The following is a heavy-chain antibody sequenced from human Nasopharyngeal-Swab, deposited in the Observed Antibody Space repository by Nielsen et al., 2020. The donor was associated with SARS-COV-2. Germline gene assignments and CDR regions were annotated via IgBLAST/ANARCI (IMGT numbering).Heavy chain of an antibody. CDR1: GFTFDDYA. CDR2: INGDGSSL. V-gene: IGHV3-74*01. CDR3: ARGRGSSTSMIGY. J-gene: IGHJ4*02. Sequence: GESLKISCAASGFTFDDYAMHWVRQAPGKGLVWVSRINGDGSSLNYADFVKGRFTISTANAKSTLYLEMNSLRAEDTAVYYCARGRGSSTSMIGYWGQGTLVTVSS. D-gene: IGHD2/OR15-2a*01.